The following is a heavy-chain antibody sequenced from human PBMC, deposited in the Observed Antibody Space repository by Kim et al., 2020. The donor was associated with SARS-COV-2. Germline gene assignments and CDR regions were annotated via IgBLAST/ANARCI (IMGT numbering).Heavy chain of an antibody. J-gene: IGHJ2*01. CDR3: ARDLDYGRNGGSSWFFDF. D-gene: IGHD4-17*01. V-gene: IGHV1-2*02. CDR2: ANPRTRFT. CDR1: GYSFTGYT. Sequence: ASVKVSCKGSGYSFTGYTIHWVRQAPGRGLEWVGSANPRTRFTKQAQKFQGRVTLTSDTSITTTYMELNGLTSDDTALYFCARDLDYGRNGGSSWFFDFWRRGTLVTVYS.